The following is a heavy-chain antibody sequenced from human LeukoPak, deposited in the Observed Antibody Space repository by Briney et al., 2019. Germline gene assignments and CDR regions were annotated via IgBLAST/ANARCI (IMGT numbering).Heavy chain of an antibody. CDR3: AIDHDSSGYQYGARNDL. Sequence: SETLSLTCTVSGGSISSYYWSWIRQPPGKGLEWIGYIYYSGSTNYNPSLKSRVTISIDTSKNQFSLKLNSVTAADTAVYYCAIDHDSSGYQYGARNDLWGQGTLVTVSS. CDR2: IYYSGST. D-gene: IGHD3-22*01. J-gene: IGHJ5*02. CDR1: GGSISSYY. V-gene: IGHV4-59*01.